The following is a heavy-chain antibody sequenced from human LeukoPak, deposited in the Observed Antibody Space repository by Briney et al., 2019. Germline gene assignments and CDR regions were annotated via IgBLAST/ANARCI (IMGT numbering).Heavy chain of an antibody. V-gene: IGHV4-4*02. CDR1: GGSISSSNW. D-gene: IGHD2-21*02. CDR3: AGAHCGGDCYSGRAFDI. J-gene: IGHJ3*02. CDR2: IYHSGST. Sequence: SETLSLTCAVSGGSISSSNWWSWVRQPPGKGLEWIGEIYHSGSTNYKPSLKSRVTISVDKSKNQFSLKLSSVTAADTAVYYCAGAHCGGDCYSGRAFDIWGQGTMVTVSS.